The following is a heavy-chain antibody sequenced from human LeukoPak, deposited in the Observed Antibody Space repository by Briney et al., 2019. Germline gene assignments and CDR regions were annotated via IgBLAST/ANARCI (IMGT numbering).Heavy chain of an antibody. CDR2: INHSGST. CDR1: GGSFSGYY. J-gene: IGHJ4*02. Sequence: PSETLSLTCAVYGGSFSGYYWSWIRQPPGKGLEWIREINHSGSTNYNPSLKSRVTISVDTSKNQFSLKLSSVTAADTAVYYCARDPRVVSSEGTFDYWGQGTLVTVSS. CDR3: ARDPRVVSSEGTFDY. D-gene: IGHD5/OR15-5a*01. V-gene: IGHV4-34*01.